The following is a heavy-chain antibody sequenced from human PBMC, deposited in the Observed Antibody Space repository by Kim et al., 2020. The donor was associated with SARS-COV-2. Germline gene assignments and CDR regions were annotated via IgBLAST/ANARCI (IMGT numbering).Heavy chain of an antibody. J-gene: IGHJ2*01. CDR2: IYYSGSS. Sequence: SETLSLTCAVSGGSITNANYYWDWGRQSPGRGLEWMGSIYYSGSSYYEPSLKSRVTINVDTSKNHFSLRLTSVTAADTAFYYCGRCGGWGPNWYFDLWGRGTLVTVSS. CDR3: GRCGGWGPNWYFDL. CDR1: GGSITNANYY. V-gene: IGHV4-39*02. D-gene: IGHD3-16*01.